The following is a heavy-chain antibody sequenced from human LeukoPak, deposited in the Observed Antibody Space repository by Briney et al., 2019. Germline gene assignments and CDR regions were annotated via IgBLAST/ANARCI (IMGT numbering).Heavy chain of an antibody. D-gene: IGHD3-10*01. V-gene: IGHV1-69*05. CDR3: ASQGGSMVRGVNAFDI. J-gene: IGHJ3*02. Sequence: ASVKVSCKASGGTFSSYAISWVRQAPGQGLEWMGGIIPIFGTASYAQKFQGRVTITTDESTSTAYMELSSLRSEDTAVYYCASQGGSMVRGVNAFDIWGQGTMVTVSS. CDR2: IIPIFGTA. CDR1: GGTFSSYA.